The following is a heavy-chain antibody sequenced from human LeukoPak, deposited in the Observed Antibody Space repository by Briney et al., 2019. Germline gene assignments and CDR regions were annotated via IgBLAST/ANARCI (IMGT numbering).Heavy chain of an antibody. CDR1: GFTFSSYA. CDR3: AKDQSLRGFDY. V-gene: IGHV3-23*01. Sequence: GGSLRLSCEASGFTFSSYAMSWVRQAPGQGLEWVSTISGSGGSTYYADSVKGRFTISRDNSKNTLYLQMNSLRAEDTAVYYCAKDQSLRGFDYWGQGTLVTVSS. CDR2: ISGSGGST. J-gene: IGHJ4*02. D-gene: IGHD5/OR15-5a*01.